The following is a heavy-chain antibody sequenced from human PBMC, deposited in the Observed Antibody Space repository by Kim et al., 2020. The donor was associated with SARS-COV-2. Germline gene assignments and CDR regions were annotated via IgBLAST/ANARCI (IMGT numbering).Heavy chain of an antibody. V-gene: IGHV3-33*06. Sequence: GGSLRLSCAASGFTFSSYGMHWVRQAPGKGLEWVAVIWYDGSNKYYADSVKGRFTISRDNSKNTLYLQMNSLRAEDTAVYYCAKDLAAVAGLNYYYYYGMDVWGQGTTVTVSS. D-gene: IGHD6-19*01. CDR2: IWYDGSNK. CDR1: GFTFSSYG. CDR3: AKDLAAVAGLNYYYYYGMDV. J-gene: IGHJ6*02.